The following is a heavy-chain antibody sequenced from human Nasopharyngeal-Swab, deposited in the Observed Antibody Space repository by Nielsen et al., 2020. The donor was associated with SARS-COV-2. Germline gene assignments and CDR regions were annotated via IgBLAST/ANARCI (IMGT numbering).Heavy chain of an antibody. D-gene: IGHD3-9*01. V-gene: IGHV3-7*01. CDR3: VRDGYFDWSFGY. CDR2: IKEDGSAK. CDR1: GFTFSNYW. J-gene: IGHJ4*02. Sequence: GESLKISCADSGFTFSNYWMSWVRQAPGKGLEWVANIKEDGSAKYYVDSVKGRFTISRDNAEKSLYLEMHSLRAEDTAVYYCVRDGYFDWSFGYWGQGTLVTVSS.